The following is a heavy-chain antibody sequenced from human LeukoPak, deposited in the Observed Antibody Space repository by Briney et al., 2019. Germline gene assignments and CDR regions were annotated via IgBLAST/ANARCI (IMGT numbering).Heavy chain of an antibody. CDR3: ARHKQGYNYYYGMDV. J-gene: IGHJ6*04. CDR1: GYRFTSYW. V-gene: IGHV5-51*01. Sequence: GESLKISFKGSGYRFTSYWIGWVRPMPGKGLGWMGIIYPGDSDTRYSPSFQGQVTISADKSINTAYLQWSSLKASDTAMYCCARHKQGYNYYYGMDVWGKGTTVTVSS. CDR2: IYPGDSDT.